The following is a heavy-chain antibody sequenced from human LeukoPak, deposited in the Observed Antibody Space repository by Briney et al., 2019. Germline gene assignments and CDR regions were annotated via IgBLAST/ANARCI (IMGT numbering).Heavy chain of an antibody. CDR1: GGSISSYY. CDR2: IYYSGST. Sequence: SETLSLTCTVSGGSISSYYWSWIRQPPGKGLEWIGYIYYSGSTNYNPSLKSRVTISVDTPKNQFSLKLSSVTAADTAVYYCASSLYVDTAMEDYYYGMDVWGQGTTVTVSS. V-gene: IGHV4-59*01. CDR3: ASSLYVDTAMEDYYYGMDV. D-gene: IGHD5-18*01. J-gene: IGHJ6*02.